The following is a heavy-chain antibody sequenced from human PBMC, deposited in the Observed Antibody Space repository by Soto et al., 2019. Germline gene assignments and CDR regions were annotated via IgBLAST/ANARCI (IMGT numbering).Heavy chain of an antibody. CDR1: GCSFSSYA. CDR3: ASGYCSGGSCYHNIDY. Sequence: SVKLSCKASGCSFSSYAISWVRQAPGQGLEWMGGIIPIFGTANYAQKFQGRVTITADESTSTAYMELSSLRSEDTAVYYCASGYCSGGSCYHNIDYWGQGTLVTVSS. D-gene: IGHD2-15*01. V-gene: IGHV1-69*13. CDR2: IIPIFGTA. J-gene: IGHJ4*02.